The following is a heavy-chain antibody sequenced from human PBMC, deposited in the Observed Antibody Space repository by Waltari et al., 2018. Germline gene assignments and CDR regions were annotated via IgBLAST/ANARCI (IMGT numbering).Heavy chain of an antibody. CDR2: IYHSGST. Sequence: QLQLQESGSGLVKPSQTLSLTCAVSGCSISSGGYSWSWIRQPPGKGLEWIGYIYHSGSTYYNPSLKSRVTISVDRSKNQFSLKLSSVTAADTAVYYCASSGYSYGSSRFDYWGQGTLVTVSS. CDR1: GCSISSGGYS. CDR3: ASSGYSYGSSRFDY. V-gene: IGHV4-30-2*01. J-gene: IGHJ4*02. D-gene: IGHD5-18*01.